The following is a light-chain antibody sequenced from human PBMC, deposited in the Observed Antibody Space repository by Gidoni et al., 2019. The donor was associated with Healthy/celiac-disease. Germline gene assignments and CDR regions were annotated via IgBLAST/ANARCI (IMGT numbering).Light chain of an antibody. V-gene: IGKV3-20*01. CDR1: QSVSSSY. Sequence: EIVLPQSPGTLSLSPGERATLSCRASQSVSSSYLAWYQQKPGQAPRLLIYGASSRATGIPDRFSGSGSGTDFTLTISRLEPEDFAVYYCQQYGSSTELTFGGGTKVEIK. CDR2: GAS. CDR3: QQYGSSTELT. J-gene: IGKJ4*01.